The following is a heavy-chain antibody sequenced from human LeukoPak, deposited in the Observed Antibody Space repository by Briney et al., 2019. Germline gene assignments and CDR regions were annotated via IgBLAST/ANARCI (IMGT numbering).Heavy chain of an antibody. V-gene: IGHV3-23*01. J-gene: IGHJ4*02. CDR3: AKWRYSYGPGYFDY. Sequence: LSGGSLRLSCAASGFTFSSYAMSWVRQAPGKGLEWVSAISGSGGSTYYADSAKGRFTISRDNSKNTLYLQMNSLRAEDTAVYYCAKWRYSYGPGYFDYWGQGTLVTVSS. CDR2: ISGSGGST. D-gene: IGHD5-18*01. CDR1: GFTFSSYA.